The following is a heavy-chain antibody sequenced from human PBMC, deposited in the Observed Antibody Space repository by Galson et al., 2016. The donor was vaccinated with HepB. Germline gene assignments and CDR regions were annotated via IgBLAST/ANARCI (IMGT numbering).Heavy chain of an antibody. J-gene: IGHJ4*02. CDR1: GFTFSRYG. D-gene: IGHD2-2*01. V-gene: IGHV3-30*18. Sequence: SLRLSCAASGFTFSRYGMHWVRQAPGKGLEWVAFISYDGRHKKYADSVKGRLPISRDNSQKPLYLQMNSLRAEDTAVYYCAKDCRIYCSSASCHDHFHYWGQGTLVTVSS. CDR3: AKDCRIYCSSASCHDHFHY. CDR2: ISYDGRHK.